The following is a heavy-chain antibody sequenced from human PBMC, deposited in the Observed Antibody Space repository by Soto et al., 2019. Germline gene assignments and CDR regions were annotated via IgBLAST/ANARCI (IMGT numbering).Heavy chain of an antibody. CDR1: GFSLTTTSMG. D-gene: IGHD4-17*01. CDR2: IYWDDDQ. J-gene: IGHJ4*02. V-gene: IGHV2-5*02. CDR3: AHAGDYDLLSFDH. Sequence: QITLKESGPPLVIPAQTLTLTCAFSGFSLTTTSMGVAWIRQPPGKALEWLALIYWDDDQPYSPSLKDRLTSSKDPSRSRVVLTISNMNPEDTGTYFCAHAGDYDLLSFDHWGPGTLVTVSS.